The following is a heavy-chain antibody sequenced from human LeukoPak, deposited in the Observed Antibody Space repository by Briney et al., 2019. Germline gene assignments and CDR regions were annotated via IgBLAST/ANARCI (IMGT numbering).Heavy chain of an antibody. CDR1: GFSFSGYG. J-gene: IGHJ5*02. D-gene: IGHD1-26*01. CDR2: IRYDGSNE. Sequence: GGSLRLSCAASGFSFSGYGMHWVRQAPGKGLEWVAFIRYDGSNEYYADSVKGRFTISRDKSKNTLSLQMNGLRVEDTAVYYCARSYEGGATSWFDPWGQGTLVTVSS. V-gene: IGHV3-30*02. CDR3: ARSYEGGATSWFDP.